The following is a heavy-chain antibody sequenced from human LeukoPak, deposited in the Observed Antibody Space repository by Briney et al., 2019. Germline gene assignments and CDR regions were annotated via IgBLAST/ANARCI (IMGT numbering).Heavy chain of an antibody. Sequence: SQTLSLPCAVSGGSTSSGGYSWSWIRQPPGKGLEWIGYIYHSGSTYYNPSLKSRVTISVDRSKNQFSLKLTSVTAADTAVYYCARLRPVAGYDAFDIWGHGTMVTVSS. CDR2: IYHSGST. CDR3: ARLRPVAGYDAFDI. V-gene: IGHV4-30-2*01. D-gene: IGHD6-19*01. CDR1: GGSTSSGGYS. J-gene: IGHJ3*02.